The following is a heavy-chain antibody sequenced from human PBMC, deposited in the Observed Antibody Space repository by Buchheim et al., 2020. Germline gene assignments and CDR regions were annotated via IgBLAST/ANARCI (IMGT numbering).Heavy chain of an antibody. CDR2: IIPILGIA. CDR1: GGTFSSYA. V-gene: IGHV1-69*04. CDR3: ARDIIAVASYGIPYFDY. D-gene: IGHD6-19*01. Sequence: QVQLVQSGAEVKKPGSSVKVSCKASGGTFSSYAISWVRQAPGQGLEWMGRIIPILGIANYAQKFQGRVTITADKSTSPAYLELSSLRSEDTAVYYCARDIIAVASYGIPYFDYGGQGTL. J-gene: IGHJ4*02.